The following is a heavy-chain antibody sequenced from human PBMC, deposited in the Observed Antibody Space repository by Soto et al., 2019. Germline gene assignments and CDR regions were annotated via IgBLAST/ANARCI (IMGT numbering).Heavy chain of an antibody. D-gene: IGHD3-10*01. CDR1: GGSISSGDYY. CDR2: IYYSGST. Sequence: QVQLQESGPGLVKPSQTLSLTCTVSGGSISSGDYYWSWIRQPPGKGLEWIGYIYYSGSTYYNPSLKSRVTISVDTSKNQFSLKLSSVTAADTAVYYCARDQGRFGELLDNWFDPWGQGTLVTVSS. CDR3: ARDQGRFGELLDNWFDP. J-gene: IGHJ5*02. V-gene: IGHV4-30-4*01.